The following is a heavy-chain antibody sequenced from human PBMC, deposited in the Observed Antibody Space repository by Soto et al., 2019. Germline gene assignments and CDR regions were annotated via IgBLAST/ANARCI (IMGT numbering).Heavy chain of an antibody. V-gene: IGHV4-31*03. Sequence: PSETLSLTCTVSGGSISSGGYYWSWIRQHPGKGLEWIGYIYYTGSIYYNPSLKSRVTISVDTSNNQFSLKLSSVTAADTAMYYCARVGSWPPYFDYWGQGTLVTVSS. CDR2: IYYTGSI. CDR1: GGSISSGGYY. D-gene: IGHD6-13*01. CDR3: ARVGSWPPYFDY. J-gene: IGHJ4*02.